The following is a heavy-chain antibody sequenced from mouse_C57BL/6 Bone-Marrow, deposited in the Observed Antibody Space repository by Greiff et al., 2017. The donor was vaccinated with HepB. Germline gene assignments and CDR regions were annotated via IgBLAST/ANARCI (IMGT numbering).Heavy chain of an antibody. J-gene: IGHJ3*01. CDR1: GFNIKDYY. CDR2: IDPEDGET. V-gene: IGHV14-2*01. D-gene: IGHD2-4*01. Sequence: VQLQQSGAELVKPGASVKLSCTASGFNIKDYYMHWVKQRTEQGLEWIGGIDPEDGETKYAPKFQGKATITADTSSNTAYLQLSSLTSEDTAVCYCAIFSISDDYEDWFAYWGQGTLVTVSA. CDR3: AIFSISDDYEDWFAY.